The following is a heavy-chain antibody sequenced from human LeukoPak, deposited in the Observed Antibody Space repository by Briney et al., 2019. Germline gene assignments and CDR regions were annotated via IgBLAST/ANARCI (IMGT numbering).Heavy chain of an antibody. J-gene: IGHJ4*02. Sequence: GGSLRLSCAASGFTVSSNYMSWVRQAPGKGLEWVSVIYSGGSTYYADSVKGRFTIPRDNSKNTLYLQMNSLRAEDTAVYYCARGPRLGSGSYPQVDYWGQGTLVTVSS. CDR1: GFTVSSNY. CDR2: IYSGGST. V-gene: IGHV3-53*01. D-gene: IGHD3-10*01. CDR3: ARGPRLGSGSYPQVDY.